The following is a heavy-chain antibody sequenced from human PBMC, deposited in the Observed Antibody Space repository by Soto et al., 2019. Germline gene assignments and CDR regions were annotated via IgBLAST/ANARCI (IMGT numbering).Heavy chain of an antibody. V-gene: IGHV3-23*01. Sequence: EVQLLESGGGLVQPGGSLRLSCAASGFTFSSYAMSWVRQAPGKGLEWVSAISGSGGSTYYADSVKGRFTISRDNSKTAIYLQMNSLRAEDTAVYYCANYGDYDYYYYYGMDVWGQGTTVTVSS. CDR3: ANYGDYDYYYYYGMDV. J-gene: IGHJ6*02. CDR2: ISGSGGST. CDR1: GFTFSSYA. D-gene: IGHD4-17*01.